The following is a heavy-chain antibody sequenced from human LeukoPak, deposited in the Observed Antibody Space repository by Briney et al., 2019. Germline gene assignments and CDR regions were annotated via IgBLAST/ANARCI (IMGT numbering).Heavy chain of an antibody. D-gene: IGHD3-9*01. CDR3: AKGWVAYDILTGDY. CDR1: GYTFIDYY. CDR2: INPKSGDT. Sequence: GASVKVSCKASGYTFIDYYMHWVRQAPGQGLEWMGWINPKSGDTNYAQKFQGRVTMTRDTSISTAYMELSRLRSDDTAVYYCAKGWVAYDILTGDYWGQGTMVTVSS. V-gene: IGHV1-2*02. J-gene: IGHJ4*02.